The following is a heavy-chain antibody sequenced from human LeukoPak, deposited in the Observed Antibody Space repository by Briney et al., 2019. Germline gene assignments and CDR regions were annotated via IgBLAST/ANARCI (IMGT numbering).Heavy chain of an antibody. V-gene: IGHV3-23*01. D-gene: IGHD2-2*01. CDR1: GFTFSTYV. CDR3: AKAGTGGTSYYYFHY. Sequence: GGSLRLSCAASGFTFSTYVMTWVRQAPGKGLEWVSGISGSGLTTYYADSVKGRFTISRDNSKNTLYLQVNSLRAEDTAVYYCAKAGTGGTSYYYFHYWGQGTLVTVSS. CDR2: ISGSGLTT. J-gene: IGHJ4*02.